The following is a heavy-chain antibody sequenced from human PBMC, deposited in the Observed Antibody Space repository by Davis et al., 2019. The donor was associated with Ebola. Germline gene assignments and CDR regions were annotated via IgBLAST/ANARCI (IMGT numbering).Heavy chain of an antibody. CDR3: ARGQYTSSSTYFLH. J-gene: IGHJ1*01. Sequence: PSETLSLTCGVYGGSLSDYYWSWIRQPPGGGLEWIGEINHRGFTNYNPSLKSRLTISVDASKNQFSLNLRSVTAAATSVYFCARGQYTSSSTYFLHWGQGTLVVVSS. CDR1: GGSLSDYY. V-gene: IGHV4-34*01. CDR2: INHRGFT. D-gene: IGHD6-6*01.